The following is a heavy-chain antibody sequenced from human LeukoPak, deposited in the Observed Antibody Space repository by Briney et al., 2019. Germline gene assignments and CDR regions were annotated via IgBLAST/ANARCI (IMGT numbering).Heavy chain of an antibody. CDR1: GFTFGNYW. D-gene: IGHD5-18*01. CDR3: AREGGRGIQLWRTDY. V-gene: IGHV3-7*01. Sequence: GGSLRLSCAASGFTFGNYWMSWVRQAPGKGLEWVANIKQDGSEKYYVDSVKGRFTISRDNAKNSLYLQMNSLRAEDTAVYYCAREGGRGIQLWRTDYWGQGTLVSVSS. CDR2: IKQDGSEK. J-gene: IGHJ4*02.